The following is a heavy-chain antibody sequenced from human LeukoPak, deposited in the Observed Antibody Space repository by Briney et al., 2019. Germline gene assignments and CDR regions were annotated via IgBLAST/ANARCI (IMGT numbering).Heavy chain of an antibody. Sequence: GGSLRLSCAASGFTVSSNYMSWVRQAPGKGLEWVSVIYSGGSTYYADSVKGRFTISRDNSKNTLYLQMNSLRAEDTAVYYCARTYYYDSSGYWLRDAFDIWGQGTMVTVSS. CDR2: IYSGGST. D-gene: IGHD3-22*01. J-gene: IGHJ3*02. CDR1: GFTVSSNY. V-gene: IGHV3-53*01. CDR3: ARTYYYDSSGYWLRDAFDI.